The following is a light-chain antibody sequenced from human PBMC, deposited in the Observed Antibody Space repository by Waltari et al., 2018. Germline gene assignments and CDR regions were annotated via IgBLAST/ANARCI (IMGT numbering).Light chain of an antibody. V-gene: IGLV3-25*03. J-gene: IGLJ2*01. Sequence: SYELTQPSSMSVSPGQTARIPCSGHFLEKQYGYWYQQKPGQAPILVIFKDNERPSGIPERFSGSSSGTTVTLTISGVQAEDEADYYCQSADSSGPSVVFGGGTKLT. CDR3: QSADSSGPSVV. CDR1: FLEKQY. CDR2: KDN.